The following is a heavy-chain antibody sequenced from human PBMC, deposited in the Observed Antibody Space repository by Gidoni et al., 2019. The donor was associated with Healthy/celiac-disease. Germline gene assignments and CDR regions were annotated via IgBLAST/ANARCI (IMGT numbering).Heavy chain of an antibody. CDR2: IWYDGSNK. D-gene: IGHD6-6*01. CDR3: ALSSVSYSSSSWPLFDY. Sequence: VVQPGRSLRLSCAASGFTFSSYGMHWVRQAPGKGLEWVAVIWYDGSNKYYADSVKGRFTISRDNSKNTLYLQMNSLRAEDTAVYYCALSSVSYSSSSWPLFDYWGQGTLVTVSS. CDR1: GFTFSSYG. J-gene: IGHJ4*02. V-gene: IGHV3-33*01.